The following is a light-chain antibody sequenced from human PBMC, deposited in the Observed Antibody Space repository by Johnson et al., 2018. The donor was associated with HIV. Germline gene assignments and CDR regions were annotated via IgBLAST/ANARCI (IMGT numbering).Light chain of an antibody. V-gene: IGLV1-51*01. J-gene: IGLJ1*01. CDR2: DNN. CDR1: SSNIGNNY. Sequence: HSVLTQPPSVSAAPGQKVTISCSGSSSNIGNNYVSWYQQLPGTAPKVLIYDNNKRPSGIPDRFSGSKSGTSATLGITGLQTGAEADYYCGIWDSSLRSYVFGTGTKVTVL. CDR3: GIWDSSLRSYV.